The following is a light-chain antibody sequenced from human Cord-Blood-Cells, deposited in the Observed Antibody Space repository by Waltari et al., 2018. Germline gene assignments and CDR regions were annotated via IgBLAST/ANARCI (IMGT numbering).Light chain of an antibody. CDR2: HVS. J-gene: IGLJ3*02. Sequence: QSALTQPASVSGSPGQSITISCTGTSSYAGGYNYVFGYHQHPGKAPKLKIYHVSTRPSGVSNRFSCPKSGNTPSLTVSGLQAEDEADYYCSSYTSSSTRVFGGGTKLAVL. CDR3: SSYTSSSTRV. V-gene: IGLV2-14*01. CDR1: SSYAGGYNY.